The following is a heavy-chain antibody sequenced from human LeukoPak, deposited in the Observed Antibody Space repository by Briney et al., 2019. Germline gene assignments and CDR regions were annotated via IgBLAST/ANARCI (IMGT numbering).Heavy chain of an antibody. J-gene: IGHJ6*02. Sequence: GRPTISRDNAKNTLYLQTNSLRAEDTAVYYCARGVSYYYYGMDVWGQGTTVTVSS. CDR3: ARGVSYYYYGMDV. V-gene: IGHV3-74*01.